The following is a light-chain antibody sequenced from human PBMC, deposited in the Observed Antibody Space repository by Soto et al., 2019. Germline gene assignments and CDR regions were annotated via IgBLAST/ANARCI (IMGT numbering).Light chain of an antibody. CDR3: QQYYSTPWT. CDR2: WAS. J-gene: IGKJ1*01. Sequence: DIVMTQSPDSLAVSLGERATINCKSSQSVLYRSDNKNYLGWYQQKAGQPPKLLIYWASTRESGVPDRFSGSGSGTDFTLTISSLQVEDVAVYYCQQYYSTPWTFGQGTKVEIK. V-gene: IGKV4-1*01. CDR1: QSVLYRSDNKNY.